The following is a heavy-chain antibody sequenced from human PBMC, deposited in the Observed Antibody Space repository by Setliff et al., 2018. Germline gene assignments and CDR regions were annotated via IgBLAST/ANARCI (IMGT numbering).Heavy chain of an antibody. CDR1: GYTFTRYA. CDR3: ARARGHYYDSSGRSEYFRH. D-gene: IGHD3-22*01. Sequence: ASVKVSCKASGYTFTRYAISWVRQAPGQGPEWMGWISAYNGNTNYALKLQDRVIMTADTSTNTVYLDLRSLRSDDTAVYYCARARGHYYDSSGRSEYFRHWGQGTLVTVSS. J-gene: IGHJ1*01. V-gene: IGHV1-18*01. CDR2: ISAYNGNT.